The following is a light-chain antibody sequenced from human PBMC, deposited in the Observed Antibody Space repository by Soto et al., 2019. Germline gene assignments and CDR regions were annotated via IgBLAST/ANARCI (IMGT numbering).Light chain of an antibody. V-gene: IGKV2-30*01. CDR1: QGLASREGNTY. J-gene: IGKJ2*01. CDR2: KVS. CDR3: MQGTHWPYT. Sequence: DAALTQSPLSLPVTLGQPATISCRSSQGLASREGNTYLNWFQQRPGQSPRRLIYKVSNRDSGVPDKFSGSGSGTDFTLKISRVEAEDVGVYYCMQGTHWPYTFGQGTKLEIK.